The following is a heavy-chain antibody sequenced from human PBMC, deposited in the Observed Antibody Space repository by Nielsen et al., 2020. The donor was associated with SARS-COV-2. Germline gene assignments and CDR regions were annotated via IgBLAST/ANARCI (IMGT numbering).Heavy chain of an antibody. D-gene: IGHD4-17*01. CDR2: ISGDGGST. Sequence: GESLKISCAASGFTFSSYAMHWVRQAPGKGLEWVSLISGDGGSTYYADSVKGRFTISRDNSKNSLYLQMNSLRTEDTALYYCAKGGDDYGIFGYYYGMDVWGQGTTVTVSS. CDR3: AKGGDDYGIFGYYYGMDV. J-gene: IGHJ6*02. CDR1: GFTFSSYA. V-gene: IGHV3-43*02.